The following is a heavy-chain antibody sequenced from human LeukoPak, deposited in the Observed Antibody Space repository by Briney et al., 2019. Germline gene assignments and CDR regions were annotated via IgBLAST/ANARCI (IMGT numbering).Heavy chain of an antibody. V-gene: IGHV4-59*08. D-gene: IGHD3-10*01. CDR2: IYYSGST. CDR1: GGSISSYY. CDR3: ARLHMVRGVITYYYGMDV. J-gene: IGHJ6*02. Sequence: SETLSLTCTVSGGSISSYYWSWIRQPPGKGLEWIGYIYYSGSTNYNPSLKSRVTISVDTSKNQFSLKLSSVTAADTAVYYRARLHMVRGVITYYYGMDVWGQGTTVTVSS.